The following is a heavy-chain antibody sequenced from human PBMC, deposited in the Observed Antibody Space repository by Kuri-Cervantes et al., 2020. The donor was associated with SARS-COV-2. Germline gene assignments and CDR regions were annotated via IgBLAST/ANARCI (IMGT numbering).Heavy chain of an antibody. CDR3: ARDYYGSGREYGMDV. Sequence: GGSLRLSCAASGFTFSSYAMHCVRQAPGKGLEWVAVISYDGSNKYYADSVKGRFTISRDNSKNTLYLQMNSLRAEDTAVYYCARDYYGSGREYGMDVWGQGTTVTVSS. D-gene: IGHD3-10*01. J-gene: IGHJ6*02. CDR1: GFTFSSYA. CDR2: ISYDGSNK. V-gene: IGHV3-30-3*01.